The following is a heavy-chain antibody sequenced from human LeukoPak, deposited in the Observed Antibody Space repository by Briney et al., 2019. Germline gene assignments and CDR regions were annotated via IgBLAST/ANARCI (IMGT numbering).Heavy chain of an antibody. CDR2: FDHSART. Sequence: ASETLSVSCTVSGVSITSRNYYWGWIRQPPGKGLEWIGNFDHSARTYYNPSLKSRVTISIDTSKNQFFLKLSSVTAADTAVYYCARCDTYCSTPSCYSPAYGLDVWGQGTTVTVSS. J-gene: IGHJ6*02. CDR1: GVSITSRNYY. CDR3: ARCDTYCSTPSCYSPAYGLDV. D-gene: IGHD2-2*01. V-gene: IGHV4-39*07.